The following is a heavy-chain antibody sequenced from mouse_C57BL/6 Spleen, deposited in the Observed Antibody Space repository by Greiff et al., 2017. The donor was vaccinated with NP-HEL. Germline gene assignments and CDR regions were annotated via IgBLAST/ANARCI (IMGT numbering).Heavy chain of an antibody. CDR3: ARNYYGSSRYFDY. D-gene: IGHD1-1*01. CDR1: GFTFSDYG. V-gene: IGHV5-17*01. Sequence: EVMLVESGGGLVKPGGSLKLSCAASGFTFSDYGRHWVRQAPEKGLEWVAYISSGSSTIYYADTVKGRFTISRDNAKNTLFLQMTSLRSEDTAMYYCARNYYGSSRYFDYWGQGTTLTVSS. J-gene: IGHJ2*01. CDR2: ISSGSSTI.